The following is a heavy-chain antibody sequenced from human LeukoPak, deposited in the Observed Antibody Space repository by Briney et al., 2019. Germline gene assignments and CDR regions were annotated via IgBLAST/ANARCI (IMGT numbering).Heavy chain of an antibody. D-gene: IGHD3-22*01. CDR3: ARHFTYYYDSSGYPRDAFDI. Sequence: SETLSLTCTVSGGSISGYYRSWIRQSPGKGLLWIGYIYYSGSTNYNPSLKSRVTISIDMSRNQFSLKLSSVTAADTALYYCARHFTYYYDSSGYPRDAFDIWGQGTTVTVSS. J-gene: IGHJ3*02. CDR2: IYYSGST. V-gene: IGHV4-59*08. CDR1: GGSISGYY.